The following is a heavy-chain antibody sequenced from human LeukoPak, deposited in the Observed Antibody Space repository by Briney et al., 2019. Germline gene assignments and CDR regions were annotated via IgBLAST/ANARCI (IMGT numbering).Heavy chain of an antibody. J-gene: IGHJ4*02. CDR1: GFTFSNYE. Sequence: GGSLRLSCAASGFTFSNYEMNWVRLAPGKGLEWISYIRSSGTTMYYADSVKGRFTISRDNSKNTLYLQMNSLRAEDTAVYYCAKSYYYGSGSYYNGAPFDYWGQGTLVTVSS. V-gene: IGHV3-48*03. CDR2: IRSSGTTM. CDR3: AKSYYYGSGSYYNGAPFDY. D-gene: IGHD3-10*01.